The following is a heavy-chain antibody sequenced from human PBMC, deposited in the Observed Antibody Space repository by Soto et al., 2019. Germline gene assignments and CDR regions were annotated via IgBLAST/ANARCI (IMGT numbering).Heavy chain of an antibody. Sequence: RGESLKISCKGSGYNFTTFWIGWVRQMPGKGLEWMGIIYPGDSETKYSPDFEGQVTISADRSTNTAYLQWRSLRASDTAMYYCARLGFPGAIYFDSWGLGTVGNV. CDR1: GYNFTTFW. CDR2: IYPGDSET. J-gene: IGHJ4*02. V-gene: IGHV5-51*01. CDR3: ARLGFPGAIYFDS.